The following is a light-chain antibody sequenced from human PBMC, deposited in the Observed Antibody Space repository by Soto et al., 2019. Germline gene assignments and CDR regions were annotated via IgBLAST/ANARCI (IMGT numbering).Light chain of an antibody. Sequence: QSALTQPPSASGSPGQSVTISCSGTSSDIGAYNYVSWYQQHPGKAPKLLISEVTKRPSGVPDRFSGSKSGNTASLTVSGLQGDDEADYYCSSYGGNKNDVIFGGGTKLTVL. J-gene: IGLJ2*01. CDR3: SSYGGNKNDVI. CDR1: SSDIGAYNY. CDR2: EVT. V-gene: IGLV2-8*01.